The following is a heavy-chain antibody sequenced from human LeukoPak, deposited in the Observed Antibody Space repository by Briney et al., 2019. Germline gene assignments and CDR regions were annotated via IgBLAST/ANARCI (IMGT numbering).Heavy chain of an antibody. D-gene: IGHD6-19*01. CDR2: IKQDGSEK. V-gene: IGHV3-7*05. CDR3: AGVVAGSPA. Sequence: GGSLRLSCAACGFSFSSYWMNWVRQAPGKELEWVANIKQDGSEKYYVDSVKGRFTISRDNAKNSLYLQMNSLRAEDTAVYYCAGVVAGSPAWGQGTLVTVSS. J-gene: IGHJ5*02. CDR1: GFSFSSYW.